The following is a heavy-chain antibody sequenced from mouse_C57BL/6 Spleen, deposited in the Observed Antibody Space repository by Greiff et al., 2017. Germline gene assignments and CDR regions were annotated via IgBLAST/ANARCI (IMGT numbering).Heavy chain of an antibody. D-gene: IGHD3-2*02. CDR2: IDPSDSYT. Sequence: QVQLQQPGAELVRPGTSVKLSCKASGYTFTSYWMHWVKQRPGQGLEWIGVIDPSDSYTNYNQKFKGKATLTVDTSSSTAYMQLSSLTSEDAAVYYCARSSSSGYYYAMDYWGQGTSVTVSS. CDR1: GYTFTSYW. V-gene: IGHV1-59*01. CDR3: ARSSSSGYYYAMDY. J-gene: IGHJ4*01.